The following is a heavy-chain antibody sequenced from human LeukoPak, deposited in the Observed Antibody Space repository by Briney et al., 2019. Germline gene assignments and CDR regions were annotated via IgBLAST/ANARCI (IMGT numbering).Heavy chain of an antibody. CDR2: IYYSGST. CDR1: SGSISSSSYY. J-gene: IGHJ4*02. D-gene: IGHD3-22*01. CDR3: ARHGHYYDSSGYDFDY. V-gene: IGHV4-39*01. Sequence: PSETLSLTCTVSSGSISSSSYYWGWIRQPPGKGLEWIGSIYYSGSTYYNPSLKSRIIISVDTSKNQFSLKLSSVTAADTAVYYCARHGHYYDSSGYDFDYWGQGTLVTVSS.